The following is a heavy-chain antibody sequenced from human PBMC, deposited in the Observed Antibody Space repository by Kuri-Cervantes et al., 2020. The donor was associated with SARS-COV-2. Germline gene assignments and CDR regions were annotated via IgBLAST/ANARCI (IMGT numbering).Heavy chain of an antibody. D-gene: IGHD6-19*01. J-gene: IGHJ4*02. CDR1: GFTFSSYW. V-gene: IGHV3-7*05. CDR3: ARDQHLAVAGHFDY. Sequence: LSLTCAASGFTFSSYWMSWVRQAPGKGLEWVANIKQDGSEKYYVDSVKGRFTISRDNAKNSLYLQMNSLRAEDTAVYYCARDQHLAVAGHFDYWGQGTLVTVSS. CDR2: IKQDGSEK.